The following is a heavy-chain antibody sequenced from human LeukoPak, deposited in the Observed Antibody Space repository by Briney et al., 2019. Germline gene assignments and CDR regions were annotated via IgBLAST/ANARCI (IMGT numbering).Heavy chain of an antibody. CDR1: GGTFSSYA. CDR3: ARAAPYTPMAPIFY. Sequence: SVKVSCKASGGTFSSYAISWVRQAPGQGLEWMGGIIPIFGTANYAQKFQGRVTITADKSTSTAYMELSSLRSEDTAVYYCARAAPYTPMAPIFYWGQGTLVTVSS. D-gene: IGHD5-18*01. V-gene: IGHV1-69*06. J-gene: IGHJ4*02. CDR2: IIPIFGTA.